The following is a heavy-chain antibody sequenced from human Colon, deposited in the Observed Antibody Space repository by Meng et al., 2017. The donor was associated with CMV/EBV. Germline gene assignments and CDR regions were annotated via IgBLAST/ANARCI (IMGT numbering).Heavy chain of an antibody. Sequence: QVQLVQSGPEGGIPGASVKVSGKASGYSFTGYYIHWVRQAPGQGLEWMGWMDPTTGRTDYAQKFQGTVTMTRDTSISTAYLELSRLTSDDTAVYYCASHSSYVWGSHHWGQGTLVTVSS. V-gene: IGHV1-2*02. D-gene: IGHD3-16*01. CDR2: MDPTTGRT. CDR3: ASHSSYVWGSHH. CDR1: GYSFTGYY. J-gene: IGHJ1*01.